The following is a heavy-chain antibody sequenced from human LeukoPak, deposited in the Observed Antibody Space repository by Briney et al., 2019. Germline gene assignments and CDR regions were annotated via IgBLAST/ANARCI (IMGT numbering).Heavy chain of an antibody. J-gene: IGHJ4*02. CDR3: ASENPYYYDSSGYYSHYYFDY. CDR1: GGTFSSYA. V-gene: IGHV1-69*13. Sequence: SVKVSCKASGGTFSSYAISWVRQAPGQGLEWMGRIIPIFGTANYAQKFQGRVTITADESTSTAYMELSSLRSEGTAVYYCASENPYYYDSSGYYSHYYFDYWGQGTLVTVSS. CDR2: IIPIFGTA. D-gene: IGHD3-22*01.